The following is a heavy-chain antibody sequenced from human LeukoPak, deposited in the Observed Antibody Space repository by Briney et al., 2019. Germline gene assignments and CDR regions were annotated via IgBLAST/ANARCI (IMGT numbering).Heavy chain of an antibody. Sequence: GASVKVSCKASGYTFTSYYMHWVRQAPGQGLEWMGIINPSGGSTSYAQKFQGRVTMTRDTSTSTVYMELSSLRSEDTAVYYCARERKHIVVATALDVWGQGTTVTVSS. CDR1: GYTFTSYY. CDR2: INPSGGST. V-gene: IGHV1-46*01. CDR3: ARERKHIVVATALDV. J-gene: IGHJ6*02. D-gene: IGHD2-21*02.